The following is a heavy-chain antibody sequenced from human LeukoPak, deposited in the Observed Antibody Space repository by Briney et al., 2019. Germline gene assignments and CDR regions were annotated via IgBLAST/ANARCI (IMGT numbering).Heavy chain of an antibody. Sequence: SETLSLTCAVYGGSFSGYYWSWIRQPPGKGLGWIGEINHSGSTNYNPSLKSRVTISVDTSKNQFSLKLSSVTAADTAVYYCARVGATVTTYYFDYWGQGTLVTVSS. CDR1: GGSFSGYY. J-gene: IGHJ4*02. V-gene: IGHV4-34*01. CDR2: INHSGST. D-gene: IGHD4-4*01. CDR3: ARVGATVTTYYFDY.